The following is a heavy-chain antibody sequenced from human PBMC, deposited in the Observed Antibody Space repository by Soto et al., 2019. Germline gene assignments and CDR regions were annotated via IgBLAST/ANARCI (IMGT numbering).Heavy chain of an antibody. D-gene: IGHD4-4*01. J-gene: IGHJ6*02. CDR3: ARDLYSSFPRYYYYGMDV. CDR1: GGSISSGDHY. Sequence: SETLSLTCTVSGGSISSGDHYWSWIRQPPGKGLEWIGYIYYSGSTYYNPSLKSRVTISVDTSKNQFSLKLSSVTAADTAVYYCARDLYSSFPRYYYYGMDVWGQGTTVT. V-gene: IGHV4-30-4*01. CDR2: IYYSGST.